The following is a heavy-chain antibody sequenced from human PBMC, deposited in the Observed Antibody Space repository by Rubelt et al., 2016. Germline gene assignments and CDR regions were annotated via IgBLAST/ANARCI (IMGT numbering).Heavy chain of an antibody. CDR1: GGSVTSGSYY. D-gene: IGHD3-22*01. Sequence: QVQLQESGPGLVKPSETLSLTCTVSGGSVTSGSYYVSWIRQPPGKGLEWIGYIYNSGSTNYNPSLKSRVTISLDTSKSQFSLNLSSVTAADTAVYYCAYSSGYYDEYFQHWGQGTLVTVSS. J-gene: IGHJ1*01. V-gene: IGHV4-61*01. CDR3: AYSSGYYDEYFQH. CDR2: IYNSGST.